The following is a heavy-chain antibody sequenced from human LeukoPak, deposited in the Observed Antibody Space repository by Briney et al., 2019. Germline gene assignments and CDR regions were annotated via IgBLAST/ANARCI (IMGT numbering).Heavy chain of an antibody. D-gene: IGHD1-26*01. CDR3: ASWEASTNY. J-gene: IGHJ4*02. CDR2: IKPDGRDK. V-gene: IGHV3-7*01. Sequence: PGGSLRLSCAASGFTFSSYWMSWVRQAPGKGLEWVATIKPDGRDKYYVDSVKGRFTMSRDNGKNSVYLQMNSLRAEDTAVYYCASWEASTNYWGQGTPVTVSS. CDR1: GFTFSSYW.